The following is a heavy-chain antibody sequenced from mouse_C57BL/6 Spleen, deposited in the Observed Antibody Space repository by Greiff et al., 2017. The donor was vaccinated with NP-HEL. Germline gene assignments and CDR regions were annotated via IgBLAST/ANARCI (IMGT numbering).Heavy chain of an antibody. V-gene: IGHV5-17*01. CDR3: ARRESFDY. Sequence: EVQLVESGGGLVKPGGSLKLSCAASGFTFSDYGMHWVRQAPEKGLEWVAYISSGSSTIYYADTVKGRFTISRDNAKNTLFLQMTSLRSEDTAMYYCARRESFDYGGQGTTLTVSS. CDR2: ISSGSSTI. J-gene: IGHJ2*01. CDR1: GFTFSDYG.